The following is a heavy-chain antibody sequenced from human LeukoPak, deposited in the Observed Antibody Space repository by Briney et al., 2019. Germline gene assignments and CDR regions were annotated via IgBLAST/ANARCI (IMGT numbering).Heavy chain of an antibody. Sequence: GGSLRLSCAASGFTFSSYGMHWVRQAPGKGLEWVAVISYDGSNKYYADSVKGRFTISRDNSKNTLYLQMNSLGAEDTAVYYCAKDGGIQPGAYYYGMDVWGKGTTVTVSS. D-gene: IGHD5-18*01. CDR1: GFTFSSYG. J-gene: IGHJ6*04. V-gene: IGHV3-30*18. CDR2: ISYDGSNK. CDR3: AKDGGIQPGAYYYGMDV.